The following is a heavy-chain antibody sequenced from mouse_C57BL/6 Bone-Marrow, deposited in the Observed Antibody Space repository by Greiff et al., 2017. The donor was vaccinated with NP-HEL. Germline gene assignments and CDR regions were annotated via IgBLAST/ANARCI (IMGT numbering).Heavy chain of an antibody. V-gene: IGHV1-82*01. CDR2: IYPGDGDT. D-gene: IGHD2-4*01. CDR1: GYAFSSSW. Sequence: QVQLKESGPELVKPGASVKISCKASGYAFSSSWMNWVKQRPGKGLEWIGRIYPGDGDTNYNGKFKGKATLTADKSSSTAYMQLSSLTSEDSAVYFCPREGNDYDWFAYWGQGTLVTVSA. J-gene: IGHJ3*01. CDR3: PREGNDYDWFAY.